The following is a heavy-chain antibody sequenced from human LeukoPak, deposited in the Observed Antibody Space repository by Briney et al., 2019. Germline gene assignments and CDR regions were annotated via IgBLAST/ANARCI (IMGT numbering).Heavy chain of an antibody. Sequence: GGTLRLSRAASGFTFSSYGLHWVRQASTKGLEGVVFIRYDGSNKYYAESVKGRFTISRDNSKNTLYLQMNSLRAEDTAVYYCANARQYYYDSSGPWDYWGQGTLVTVSS. J-gene: IGHJ4*02. D-gene: IGHD3-22*01. CDR2: IRYDGSNK. V-gene: IGHV3-30*02. CDR3: ANARQYYYDSSGPWDY. CDR1: GFTFSSYG.